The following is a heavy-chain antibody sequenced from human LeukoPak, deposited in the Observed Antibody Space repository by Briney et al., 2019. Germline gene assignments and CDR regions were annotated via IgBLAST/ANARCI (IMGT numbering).Heavy chain of an antibody. CDR1: GGSISCYY. D-gene: IGHD3-22*01. V-gene: IGHV4-59*08. CDR2: MYYTGST. J-gene: IGHJ3*02. Sequence: PSETLSLTCTVSGGSISCYYWSWIRQSPGKGLVWIGYMYYTGSTNYNPSLKSRVTLSIDMSKNQFSLKLRSVTAADTALYNCARHFTYYYDSNGYPRDGFDIWGQGTTVTVSS. CDR3: ARHFTYYYDSNGYPRDGFDI.